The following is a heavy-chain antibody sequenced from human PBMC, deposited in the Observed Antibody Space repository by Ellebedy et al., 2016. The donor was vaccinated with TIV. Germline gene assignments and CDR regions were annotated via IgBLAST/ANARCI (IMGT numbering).Heavy chain of an antibody. V-gene: IGHV1-2*04. Sequence: AASVKVSCKASGYTFTGYYMHWVRQAPGQGLEWMGWINPNSGGTNYAQKFQGWVTMTRNTSISTAYMELSSLRSEDTAVYYCASITALLDGYAFDIWGQGTMVTVSS. D-gene: IGHD5-24*01. J-gene: IGHJ3*02. CDR3: ASITALLDGYAFDI. CDR2: INPNSGGT. CDR1: GYTFTGYY.